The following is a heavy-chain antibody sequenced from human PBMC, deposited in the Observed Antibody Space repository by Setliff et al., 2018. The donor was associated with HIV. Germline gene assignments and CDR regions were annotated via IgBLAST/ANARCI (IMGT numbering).Heavy chain of an antibody. CDR2: ICGTWKT. Sequence: KTSETLSLTCTVSGDSISSSTYCWGWLRQPPGKGLEWIGSICGTWKTYYNPSLKSRVTISVDTSKNQLSLKMTSVTAAGTAVYYCATEEGTTVHRIGFWGQGTLVTVSS. CDR3: ATEEGTTVHRIGF. V-gene: IGHV4-39*07. CDR1: GDSISSSTYC. D-gene: IGHD4-17*01. J-gene: IGHJ4*02.